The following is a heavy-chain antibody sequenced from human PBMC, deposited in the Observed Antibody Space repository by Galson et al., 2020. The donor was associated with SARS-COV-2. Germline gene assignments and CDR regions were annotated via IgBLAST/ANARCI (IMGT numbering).Heavy chain of an antibody. V-gene: IGHV3-30*04. CDR3: GSGSYCQKMDY. CDR1: GSTFSSYA. D-gene: IGHD3-10*01. Sequence: GGSLRLSCAASGSTFSSYAMHWVRQAPGKGLAWVAVIPYDGSNKHYADSVKGRFTISRDNSKNTLYLQRNSLRAEDAAVYYGGSGSYCQKMDYWGQGTLVTCSS. J-gene: IGHJ4*02. CDR2: IPYDGSNK.